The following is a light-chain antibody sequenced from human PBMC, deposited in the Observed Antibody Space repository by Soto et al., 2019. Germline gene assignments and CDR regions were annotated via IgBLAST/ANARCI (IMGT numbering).Light chain of an antibody. Sequence: EIVLTQSPATLSLSPGERVTLSCRASQSVSSYLAWYQQKPGQAPRLLIHDASNRATGIPVRFSGSGSGTDFTLTISSLEPEDFAVYYCQQRTNWPPTFSQGTRLEIK. CDR2: DAS. J-gene: IGKJ5*01. CDR3: QQRTNWPPT. V-gene: IGKV3-11*01. CDR1: QSVSSY.